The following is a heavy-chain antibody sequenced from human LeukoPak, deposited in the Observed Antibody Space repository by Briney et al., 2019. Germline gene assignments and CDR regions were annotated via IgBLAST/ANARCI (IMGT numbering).Heavy chain of an antibody. CDR1: GFTFSSYA. CDR3: ARVAPPDYYDSSGLTYYFDY. CDR2: ISYDGSNK. Sequence: GRSLRLSCAASGFTFSSYAMHWVRQAPGKGLEWVAVISYDGSNKYYADSVKGRFTISRDNSKNTLYLQMNSLRAEDTAVYYCARVAPPDYYDSSGLTYYFDYWGQGTLVTVSS. J-gene: IGHJ4*02. V-gene: IGHV3-30*04. D-gene: IGHD3-22*01.